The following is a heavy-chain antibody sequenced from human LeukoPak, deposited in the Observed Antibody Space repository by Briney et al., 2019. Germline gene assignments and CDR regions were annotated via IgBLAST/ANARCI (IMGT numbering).Heavy chain of an antibody. CDR1: GYTFTGYY. Sequence: GASVKVSCKASGYTFTGYYMHWVRQAPGQGLEWMGWINPNSGGTNYAQKFQGRVTMARDTSISTAYMELSRLRSDDTAVYYCARDYYSNYFPAEYFQHWGQGTLVTVSS. CDR3: ARDYYSNYFPAEYFQH. D-gene: IGHD4-11*01. J-gene: IGHJ1*01. CDR2: INPNSGGT. V-gene: IGHV1-2*02.